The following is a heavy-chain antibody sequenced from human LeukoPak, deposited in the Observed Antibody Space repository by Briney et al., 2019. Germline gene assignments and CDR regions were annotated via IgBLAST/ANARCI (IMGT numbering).Heavy chain of an antibody. Sequence: SETLSLTCAVYGGSFSGYYWSWIRQPPGKGLEWVGEINHSGSTNYNPSLKSRVTISVDTSKNQFSLKLSSVTAADTAVYYCARDDYGSAFDIWGQGTMVTVSS. CDR1: GGSFSGYY. J-gene: IGHJ3*02. CDR2: INHSGST. CDR3: ARDDYGSAFDI. V-gene: IGHV4-34*01. D-gene: IGHD4-17*01.